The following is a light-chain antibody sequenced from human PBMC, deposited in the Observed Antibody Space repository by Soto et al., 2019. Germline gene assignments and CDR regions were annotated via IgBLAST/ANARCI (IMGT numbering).Light chain of an antibody. CDR1: QSISSW. V-gene: IGKV1-5*03. Sequence: DIQMTQSPSTLSGSVGDRVTITCRASQSISSWLAWYQQKPGKAPKILIYKASSLESGVPSRFSGSGSGTEFTLTISSLQPDDFATYYCQQYNSYPWTFGQGTKVDIK. CDR2: KAS. J-gene: IGKJ1*01. CDR3: QQYNSYPWT.